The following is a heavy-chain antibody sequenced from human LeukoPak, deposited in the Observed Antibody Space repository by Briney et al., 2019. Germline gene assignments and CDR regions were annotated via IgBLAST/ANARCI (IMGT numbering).Heavy chain of an antibody. V-gene: IGHV4-31*03. Sequence: NPSETLSLTCTVSGGSIGSGDYYWSWIRQHPGKGLEWIGYIYYSGSTYYNPSLKSRVTISVDTSKNQFSLKLSSVTAADTAVYYCARETTLWFGELLIDTNWYFDLWGRGTLVTVSS. CDR3: ARETTLWFGELLIDTNWYFDL. CDR1: GGSIGSGDYY. CDR2: IYYSGST. D-gene: IGHD3-10*01. J-gene: IGHJ2*01.